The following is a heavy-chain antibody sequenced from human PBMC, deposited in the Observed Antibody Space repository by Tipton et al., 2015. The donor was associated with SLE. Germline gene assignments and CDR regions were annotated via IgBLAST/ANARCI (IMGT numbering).Heavy chain of an antibody. CDR3: ARDDFWSGYNY. CDR2: INHSGST. V-gene: IGHV4-34*01. J-gene: IGHJ4*02. D-gene: IGHD3-3*01. CDR1: GGSFSGYY. Sequence: TLSLTCAVYGGSFSGYYWSWIRQPPGRGLEWIGEINHSGSTNYNPSLKSRVTISVDTSKNQFSLKLSSVTAADTAVYYCARDDFWSGYNYWGQGTLVTVSS.